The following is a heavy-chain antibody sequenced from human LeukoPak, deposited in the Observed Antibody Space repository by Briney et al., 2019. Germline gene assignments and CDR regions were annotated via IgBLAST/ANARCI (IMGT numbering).Heavy chain of an antibody. J-gene: IGHJ2*01. CDR1: GYTFTSYD. CDR3: ARVLNYYDSSGYYRYFDL. D-gene: IGHD3-22*01. Sequence: ASVKVSCKASGYTFTSYDINWVRQATGQGLEWMGWMNSNSGNTGYAQKFQGRVTITRNTAICTAYMELSSLRSEDTAVYYCARVLNYYDSSGYYRYFDLWGRGTLVTVSS. V-gene: IGHV1-8*03. CDR2: MNSNSGNT.